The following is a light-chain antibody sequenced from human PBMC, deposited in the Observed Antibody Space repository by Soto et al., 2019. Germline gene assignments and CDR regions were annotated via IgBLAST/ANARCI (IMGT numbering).Light chain of an antibody. CDR1: SSDVGSYNL. J-gene: IGLJ3*02. Sequence: QSALTQPASVSGSPGQSITISCTGTSSDVGSYNLVSWYQQHPGKAPKLMIYEGSKRPSGVSNRFSGSKSGNTASLTISGLQAEDEAEYYCCSYAGSRSWVFGGGTKLTVL. CDR3: CSYAGSRSWV. CDR2: EGS. V-gene: IGLV2-23*01.